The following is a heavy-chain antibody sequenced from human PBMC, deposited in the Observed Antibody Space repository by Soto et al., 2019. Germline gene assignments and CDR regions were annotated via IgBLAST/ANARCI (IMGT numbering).Heavy chain of an antibody. Sequence: PGGSLRLSCAASGFTFSSYGMHWVRQAPGKGLEWVAVIWYDGSNKYYADSVKGRFTISRDNSKNTLYLQMNSLRVEDTAVYYCASSYSSGWYYYFDYWGQGTLVTVSS. V-gene: IGHV3-33*01. CDR1: GFTFSSYG. D-gene: IGHD6-19*01. J-gene: IGHJ4*02. CDR2: IWYDGSNK. CDR3: ASSYSSGWYYYFDY.